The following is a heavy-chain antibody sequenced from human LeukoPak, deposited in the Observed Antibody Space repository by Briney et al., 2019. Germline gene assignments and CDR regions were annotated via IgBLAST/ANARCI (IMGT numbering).Heavy chain of an antibody. CDR2: IYYSGST. D-gene: IGHD5-18*01. V-gene: IGHV4-59*01. CDR1: GGSISSYY. Sequence: SETLSLTCTVSGGSISSYYWSWIRQPPGKGLEWIGYIYYSGSTNYNPSLKSRVSISVDTSKNQFSLKLSSVTAADTAVYYCARGRQVETGHLFDCWGQETLVPVSS. CDR3: ARGRQVETGHLFDC. J-gene: IGHJ4*02.